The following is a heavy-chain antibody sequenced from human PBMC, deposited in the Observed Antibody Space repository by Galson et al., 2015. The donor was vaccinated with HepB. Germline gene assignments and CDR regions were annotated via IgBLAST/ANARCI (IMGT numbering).Heavy chain of an antibody. D-gene: IGHD2-2*01. Sequence: LSLTCAVYGGSFSGYYWSWIRQPPGKGLEWIGEINHSGSTNYNPSLKSRVTISVDTSKNQFSLKLSSVTAADTAVYYCARQDIVVVPAADMGWFDPWGQGTLVTVSS. V-gene: IGHV4-34*01. CDR2: INHSGST. J-gene: IGHJ5*02. CDR1: GGSFSGYY. CDR3: ARQDIVVVPAADMGWFDP.